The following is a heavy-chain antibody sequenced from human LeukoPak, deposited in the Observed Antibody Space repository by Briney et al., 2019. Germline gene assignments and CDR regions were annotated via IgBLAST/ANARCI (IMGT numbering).Heavy chain of an antibody. CDR2: INHSGST. CDR1: GWAFSGYY. J-gene: IGHJ4*02. CDR3: ARGEQLVAVFDY. V-gene: IGHV4-34*01. D-gene: IGHD6-6*01. Sequence: KPSENLALTCAVHGWAFSGYYWSWIRQPPGKGLEWIGEINHSGSTNYNPSLKSRVTISVDTSKNQFSLKLSSVTAADTAVYYCARGEQLVAVFDYWGQGTLVTVSS.